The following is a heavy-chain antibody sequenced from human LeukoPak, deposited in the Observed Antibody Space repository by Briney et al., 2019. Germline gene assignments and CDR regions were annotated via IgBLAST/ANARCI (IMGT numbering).Heavy chain of an antibody. Sequence: SGTLSLTCAVSAGSISSSNWWSWVRQPPGKGLEWIGEIYHSGSTNYNPSLKSRVTISVDKSKNQFSLKLSSVTAADTAVYYCARAYYGSGSTFDYWGQGTLVTVSS. CDR2: IYHSGST. CDR3: ARAYYGSGSTFDY. J-gene: IGHJ4*02. CDR1: AGSISSSNW. V-gene: IGHV4-4*02. D-gene: IGHD3-10*01.